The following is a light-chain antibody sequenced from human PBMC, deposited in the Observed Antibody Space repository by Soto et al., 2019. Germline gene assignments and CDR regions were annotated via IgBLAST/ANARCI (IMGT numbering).Light chain of an antibody. Sequence: QPVLTLSSSASASLGSSVKLTCTLSSGHSTYIIAWHQQQPGKAPRYLMKLEGSGSYNKGSGVPDRFSGSSSGADRYLTISNLQFEDEADYYCETWDINTHVVFGGGTKLTVL. V-gene: IGLV4-60*02. CDR2: LEGSGSY. CDR3: ETWDINTHVV. J-gene: IGLJ2*01. CDR1: SGHSTYI.